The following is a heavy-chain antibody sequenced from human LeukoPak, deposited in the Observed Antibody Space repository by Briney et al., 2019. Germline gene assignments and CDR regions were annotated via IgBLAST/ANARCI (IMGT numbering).Heavy chain of an antibody. Sequence: PGGSLRLSCAASGFTFSSYAMSWVRQAPGKGLEWVSAISGSGGSTYYADSVKGRFTISRDNSKNTLYLQMNSLRAEDTAVYYCAKVPSLWFRGSNWFDPWGQGTLVTVSS. CDR1: GFTFSSYA. V-gene: IGHV3-23*01. J-gene: IGHJ5*02. D-gene: IGHD3-10*01. CDR3: AKVPSLWFRGSNWFDP. CDR2: ISGSGGST.